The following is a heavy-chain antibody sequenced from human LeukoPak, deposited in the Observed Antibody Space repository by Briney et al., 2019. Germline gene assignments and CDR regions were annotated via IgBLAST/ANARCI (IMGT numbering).Heavy chain of an antibody. CDR1: GGSISSGGYY. CDR2: IYHSGST. V-gene: IGHV4-30-2*01. J-gene: IGHJ6*03. Sequence: PSETLSLTCTVSGGSISSGGYYWSWIRQPPGKGLEWIGYIYHSGSTYYNPSLKSRVTISVDTSKNQFSLKLSSVTAADTAVYYCARTYDSSGYYYGGRFDYYYMDVWGKGTTVTVSS. D-gene: IGHD3-22*01. CDR3: ARTYDSSGYYYGGRFDYYYMDV.